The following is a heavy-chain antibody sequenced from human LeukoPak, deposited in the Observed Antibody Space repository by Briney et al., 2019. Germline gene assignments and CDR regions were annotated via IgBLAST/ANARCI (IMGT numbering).Heavy chain of an antibody. CDR1: GFTFSSYW. CDR2: INSDGSST. Sequence: GGSLRLSCAASGFTFSSYWMHWVRQAPGKGLVLVSRINSDGSSTSYADSVKGRFTISRDNAKNTLYLQMNSLRAEDTAVYYCARDPTPVRGVITPFDPWGQGTLVTVSS. D-gene: IGHD3-10*01. J-gene: IGHJ5*02. CDR3: ARDPTPVRGVITPFDP. V-gene: IGHV3-74*01.